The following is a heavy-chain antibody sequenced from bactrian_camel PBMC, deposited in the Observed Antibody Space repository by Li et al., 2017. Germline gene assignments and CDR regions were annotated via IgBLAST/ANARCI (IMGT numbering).Heavy chain of an antibody. J-gene: IGHJ4*01. D-gene: IGHD6*01. CDR1: GIAYSSYC. CDR2: IRSDGTT. Sequence: HVQLVESGGGSVQAGGSLRLSCAASGIAYSSYCMGWFRQAPGKEREAVGVIRSDGTTEYADSVKGRFTISKDNAKTTLYLQMHSLIPDDTAMYFCAATPSWYPTLSAAEYNYWGQGTQVTVS. V-gene: IGHV3S55*01. CDR3: AATPSWYPTLSAAEYNY.